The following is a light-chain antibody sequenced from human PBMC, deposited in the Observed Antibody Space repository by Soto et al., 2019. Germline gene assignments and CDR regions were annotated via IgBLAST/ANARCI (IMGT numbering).Light chain of an antibody. V-gene: IGLV2-23*02. CDR1: SGDVGSYKY. J-gene: IGLJ3*02. CDR2: EVN. CDR3: CSYAGSSWV. Sequence: QSVLTQPASVSGSPGQSISVSCTGSSGDVGSYKYVSWYQQHPGKAPKLIIYEVNKRPSGVSDRFSGSKSGNTASLTISGLQAEDEADYYCCSYAGSSWVFGGGTKVTVL.